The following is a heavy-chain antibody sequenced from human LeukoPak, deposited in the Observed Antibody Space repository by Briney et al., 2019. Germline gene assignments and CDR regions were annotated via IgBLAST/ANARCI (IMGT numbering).Heavy chain of an antibody. J-gene: IGHJ4*02. CDR1: GYTFTSYG. V-gene: IGHV1-18*01. D-gene: IGHD3-22*01. CDR2: IIAYNGNT. CDR3: ARDKPYYYDSSGYSGDY. Sequence: ASVKVSCKASGYTFTSYGISWVRQAPGQGLEWMGWIIAYNGNTNYAQKLQGRVTMTTDKSTSTAYMGLRSLRSDDTAVYYCARDKPYYYDSSGYSGDYWGQGTLVTVSS.